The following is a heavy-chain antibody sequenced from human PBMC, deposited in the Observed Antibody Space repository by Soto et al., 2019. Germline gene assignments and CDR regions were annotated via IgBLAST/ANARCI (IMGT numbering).Heavy chain of an antibody. CDR3: ARGLSVTLLDN. D-gene: IGHD4-17*01. J-gene: IGHJ4*02. CDR2: IYYSGST. Sequence: QVQLQESGPGLVKPSQTLSLTCTVSGGSISTGGYYWTWIRQHPGKGLEWIGYIYYSGSTYYNPSLKSRVTISVDTSKNQFSLKLSSVTAADTDVYYCARGLSVTLLDNWGQGTLVTVSS. V-gene: IGHV4-31*03. CDR1: GGSISTGGYY.